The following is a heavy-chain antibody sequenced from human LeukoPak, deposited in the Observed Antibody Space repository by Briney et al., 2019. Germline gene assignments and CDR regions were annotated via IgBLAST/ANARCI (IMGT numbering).Heavy chain of an antibody. CDR1: GGTFSSYA. J-gene: IGHJ4*02. CDR3: ARSRYCTNGVCSEFDY. V-gene: IGHV1-69*13. D-gene: IGHD2-8*01. Sequence: GASVKVSCKASGGTFSSYAISLVRQAPGQGLEWMGGIIPIFGTANYAQKFQGRVTITADESTSTAYMELSSLRSEDTAVYYCARSRYCTNGVCSEFDYWGQGTLVTVSS. CDR2: IIPIFGTA.